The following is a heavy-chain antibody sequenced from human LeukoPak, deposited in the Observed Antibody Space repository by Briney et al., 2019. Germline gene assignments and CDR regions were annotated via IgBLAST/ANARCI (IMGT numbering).Heavy chain of an antibody. CDR1: GGSISSYF. V-gene: IGHV4-59*08. J-gene: IGHJ4*02. Sequence: TSETLSLTCTVSGGSISSYFWSWIRQPPGKGLEWIGYIYYSGSTTYNPSLKSRVTISVDTSKNQFSLRLTSVTAADTAVYYCARQAGSGLFILPGGQGTLVTVSS. D-gene: IGHD3/OR15-3a*01. CDR3: ARQAGSGLFILP. CDR2: IYYSGST.